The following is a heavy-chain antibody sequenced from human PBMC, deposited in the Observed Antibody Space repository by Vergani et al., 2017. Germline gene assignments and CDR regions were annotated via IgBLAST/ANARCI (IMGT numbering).Heavy chain of an antibody. CDR3: ARGWVAAAY. CDR1: GGSISGYY. V-gene: IGHV4-59*01. J-gene: IGHJ4*02. Sequence: QVQLQESGPGLVKPSETLSLTCTVSGGSISGYYWSWIRQPAGKGLEWIGYIYYTGSTNYSPSLKSRVTISVDTSKNQFSLKLSSVTAADTAVYYCARGWVAAAYWGQGTLVTVSS. CDR2: IYYTGST. D-gene: IGHD6-13*01.